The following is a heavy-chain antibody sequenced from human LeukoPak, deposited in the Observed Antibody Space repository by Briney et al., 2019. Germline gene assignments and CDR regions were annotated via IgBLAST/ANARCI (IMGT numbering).Heavy chain of an antibody. Sequence: GGSLRLSCAASGFTFSSYSMNWVRQAPGKGLEWVSSISSSSYIYYADSVKGRFAISRDNAKNSLYLQMNSLRAEDTAVYYCARPYSSGWVNWFDPWGQGTLVTVSS. D-gene: IGHD6-19*01. CDR3: ARPYSSGWVNWFDP. CDR2: ISSSSYI. V-gene: IGHV3-21*01. J-gene: IGHJ5*02. CDR1: GFTFSSYS.